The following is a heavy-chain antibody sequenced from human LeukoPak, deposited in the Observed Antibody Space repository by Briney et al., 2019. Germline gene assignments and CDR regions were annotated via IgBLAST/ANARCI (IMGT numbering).Heavy chain of an antibody. J-gene: IGHJ4*02. Sequence: PSETLSLTCAVSGGTFRGYYWSWIRQPPGKGLAWIGEIDHTGSTNYNPSLKSRVTISVDTSKNQFSLKLSSVTAADTAVYYCARGPYGSSWLYYFDYWGQGTLVTVSS. D-gene: IGHD6-13*01. CDR1: GGTFRGYY. V-gene: IGHV4-34*01. CDR3: ARGPYGSSWLYYFDY. CDR2: IDHTGST.